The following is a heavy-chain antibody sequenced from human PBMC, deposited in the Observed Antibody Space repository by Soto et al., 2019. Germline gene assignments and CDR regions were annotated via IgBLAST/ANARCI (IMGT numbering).Heavy chain of an antibody. CDR2: IYHSGST. Sequence: QVQLQESGPGLVKPSGTLSLTCAVSGGSISSSNWWSWVRQPPGKGLEWIGEIYHSGSTNYNPSLKSRVTISVDKSKNQFSLKLSSVTAADTAVYYCARSRGPAMVLNIMGGDYYYGMDVWGQGTTVTVSS. D-gene: IGHD5-18*01. V-gene: IGHV4-4*02. CDR3: ARSRGPAMVLNIMGGDYYYGMDV. J-gene: IGHJ6*02. CDR1: GGSISSSNW.